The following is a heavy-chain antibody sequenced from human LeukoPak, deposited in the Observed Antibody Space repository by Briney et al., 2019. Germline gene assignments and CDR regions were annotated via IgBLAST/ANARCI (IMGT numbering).Heavy chain of an antibody. D-gene: IGHD4-23*01. CDR1: GGTLSSYV. Sequence: SVKVSCKASGGTLSSYVISWVRQAPGQGLECMGGIIPIFGTANYAQKFQDRVTITADESTSTAYMELSSLRSEDTAVYYCARGYGGDAFDIWGQGTMVTVSS. CDR2: IIPIFGTA. J-gene: IGHJ3*02. V-gene: IGHV1-69*13. CDR3: ARGYGGDAFDI.